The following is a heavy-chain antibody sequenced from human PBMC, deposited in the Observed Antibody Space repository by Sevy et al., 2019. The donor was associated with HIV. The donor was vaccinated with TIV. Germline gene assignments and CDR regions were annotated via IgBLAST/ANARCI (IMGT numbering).Heavy chain of an antibody. CDR3: ARDDASNPRVLDY. CDR2: IYYTGSA. D-gene: IGHD3-3*01. Sequence: SETLSLTCSVSGGSISSYFWTWIRQPPGKGLEWIGHIYYTGSANYKPSLKSRVTISIDKSKSQFSLNLSSVTAADTAVYYCARDDASNPRVLDYWGQGALVTVSS. CDR1: GGSISSYF. V-gene: IGHV4-59*01. J-gene: IGHJ4*02.